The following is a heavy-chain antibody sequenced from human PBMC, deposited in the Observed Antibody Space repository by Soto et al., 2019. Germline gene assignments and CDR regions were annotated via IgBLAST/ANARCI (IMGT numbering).Heavy chain of an antibody. Sequence: ASVKVSCKASGYTFTSYGISWVRQAPGQGLEWMGWISAYNGNTNYAQKLQGRVTMTTDTSTNTAYMELRSLRYDDTAVYYCARGGGYDLLLDYWGQGTLVTVSS. CDR3: ARGGGYDLLLDY. V-gene: IGHV1-18*01. CDR2: ISAYNGNT. D-gene: IGHD5-12*01. CDR1: GYTFTSYG. J-gene: IGHJ4*02.